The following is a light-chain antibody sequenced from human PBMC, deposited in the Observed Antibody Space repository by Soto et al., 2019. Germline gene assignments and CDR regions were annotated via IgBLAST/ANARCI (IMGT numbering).Light chain of an antibody. CDR2: DAS. CDR1: QSISSW. CDR3: QHYNSYSWT. J-gene: IGKJ1*01. V-gene: IGKV1-5*01. Sequence: DIQMTQSPSTLSASVGDRVTITCRASQSISSWLAWYQQKPGKAPKLLIYDASSLESGVPSRFSGSGSGTGFTLTISRLQPDDFATYYCQHYNSYSWTFGQGTKVDIK.